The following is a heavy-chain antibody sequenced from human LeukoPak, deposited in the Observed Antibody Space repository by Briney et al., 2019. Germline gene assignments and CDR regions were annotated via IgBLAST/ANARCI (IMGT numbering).Heavy chain of an antibody. Sequence: SETLSLTCTVSGGSITGGAYYWTWIRQLPGTGLEWIGFIHYSGSTYYNPSLKSRVTISVDTSKNQFSLKLSSVTAADTAVYYCARDYDASYGHPYGMDVWGQGTTVTVSS. CDR3: ARDYDASYGHPYGMDV. CDR1: GGSITGGAYY. CDR2: IHYSGST. J-gene: IGHJ6*02. D-gene: IGHD5-18*01. V-gene: IGHV4-31*03.